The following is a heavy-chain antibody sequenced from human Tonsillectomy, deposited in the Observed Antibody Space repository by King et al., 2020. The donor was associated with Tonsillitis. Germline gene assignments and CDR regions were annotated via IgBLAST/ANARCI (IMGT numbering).Heavy chain of an antibody. V-gene: IGHV3-43*02. Sequence: VQLVESGGGVVQPGGSLRLSCAASGFTFDDYAMHWVRQAPGKGLEWVSLISGDGGSTCYADSVKGRFTISRDNSKNSLYLQMNSLRPEDTALYFCANNFVSASGSFHQDWYFDLWRRGTLATVSS. CDR1: GFTFDDYA. D-gene: IGHD3-10*01. CDR3: ANNFVSASGSFHQDWYFDL. CDR2: ISGDGGST. J-gene: IGHJ2*01.